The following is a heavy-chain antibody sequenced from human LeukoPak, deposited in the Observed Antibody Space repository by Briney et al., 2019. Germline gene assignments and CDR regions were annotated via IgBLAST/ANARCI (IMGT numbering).Heavy chain of an antibody. CDR3: AKDRNYDILTGYYNRYYFDY. V-gene: IGHV3-23*01. CDR1: GFTFTSYA. CDR2: ISGSGGST. Sequence: GGSLRLSCASSGFTFTSYAMRWVRQAAGKGLEWVSAISGSGGSTYYADSVKGRFTISRDNSKNTLYLQMNSLRAEDTAVYYCAKDRNYDILTGYYNRYYFDYWGQGTLVTVSS. D-gene: IGHD3-9*01. J-gene: IGHJ4*02.